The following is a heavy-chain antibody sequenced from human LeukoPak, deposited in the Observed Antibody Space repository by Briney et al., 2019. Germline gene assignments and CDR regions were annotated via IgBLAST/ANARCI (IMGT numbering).Heavy chain of an antibody. J-gene: IGHJ4*02. Sequence: SETLSLTCAVSGGSISSSNWWSWVRQPPGKGLEWIGEIYHSGSTNYNPSLKCRVTISVDKSKNQFSLKLSSVTAADTAVYYCARDKVISGWTYYFDYWGQGTLVTVSS. CDR3: ARDKVISGWTYYFDY. CDR2: IYHSGST. V-gene: IGHV4-4*02. D-gene: IGHD6-19*01. CDR1: GGSISSSNW.